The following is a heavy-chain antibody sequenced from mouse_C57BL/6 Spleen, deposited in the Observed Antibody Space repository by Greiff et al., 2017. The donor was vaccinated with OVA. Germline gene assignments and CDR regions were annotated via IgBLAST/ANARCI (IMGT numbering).Heavy chain of an antibody. CDR1: GYSITSGYY. J-gene: IGHJ4*01. D-gene: IGHD2-4*01. CDR3: ARGEADYDYDRVYAMDY. Sequence: EVKLQESGPGLVKPSQSLSLTCSVTGYSITSGYYWNWIRQFPGNKLEWMGYISYDGSNNYNPSLKNRISITRDTSKNQFFLKLNSLTTEDTATYYCARGEADYDYDRVYAMDYWGQGTSVTVSS. V-gene: IGHV3-6*01. CDR2: ISYDGSN.